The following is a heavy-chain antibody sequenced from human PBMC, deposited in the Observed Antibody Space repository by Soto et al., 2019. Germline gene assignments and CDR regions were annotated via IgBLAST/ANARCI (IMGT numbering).Heavy chain of an antibody. V-gene: IGHV4-39*07. Sequence: SETLSLTCTVSGGSISSGSYFWGWIRQPPGRGLEWIGEIYHSGSTNYNPSLKSRVTISVDKSKNQFSLKLGSVTAADTAVYYCAKCITALGPIDYWGQGTLVTVSS. J-gene: IGHJ4*02. CDR3: AKCITALGPIDY. CDR2: IYHSGST. D-gene: IGHD6-6*01. CDR1: GGSISSGSYF.